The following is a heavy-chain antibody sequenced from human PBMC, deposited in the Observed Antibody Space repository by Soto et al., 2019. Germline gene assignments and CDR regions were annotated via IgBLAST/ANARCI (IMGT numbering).Heavy chain of an antibody. CDR2: IYYSGST. D-gene: IGHD3-10*01. CDR3: ARGNYYGSETLDY. Sequence: SETLSLTCTVSGGSISSGGYYWSWIRQHPGKGLEWIGYIYYSGSTYYNPSLKSRVTISVDTSKNQFSLKLSSVTAADTAVYYCARGNYYGSETLDYWGQGTLVTVSS. J-gene: IGHJ4*02. V-gene: IGHV4-31*03. CDR1: GGSISSGGYY.